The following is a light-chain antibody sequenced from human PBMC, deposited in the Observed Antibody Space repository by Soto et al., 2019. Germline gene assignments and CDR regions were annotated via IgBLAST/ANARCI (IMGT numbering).Light chain of an antibody. CDR3: QQYNNWPLTWT. V-gene: IGKV3-15*01. CDR2: GAS. CDR1: QSVSSN. Sequence: IVLAQSPRTPSLSSREKATLSCTAIQSVSSNLAWYQQKPGQAPRLLIYGASTRATGIPARFSGSGSGTEFTLTISSLQSEDFAVYYCQQYNNWPLTWTFGQGTKVDI. J-gene: IGKJ1*01.